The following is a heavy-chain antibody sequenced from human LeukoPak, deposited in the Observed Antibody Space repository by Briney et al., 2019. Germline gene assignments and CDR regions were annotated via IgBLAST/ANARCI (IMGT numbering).Heavy chain of an antibody. CDR2: IYYSGSN. CDR3: ARDRAQWLRYFDL. Sequence: SETLSLTCTVSGVPISSYYWSWIRQPPGKGLEWSGYIYYSGSNNYHPSLKSRVTISVDTSKNQFSLKLSSVTAADTAVYYCARDRAQWLRYFDLWGRGTLVTVCS. CDR1: GVPISSYY. J-gene: IGHJ2*01. V-gene: IGHV4-59*01. D-gene: IGHD6-19*01.